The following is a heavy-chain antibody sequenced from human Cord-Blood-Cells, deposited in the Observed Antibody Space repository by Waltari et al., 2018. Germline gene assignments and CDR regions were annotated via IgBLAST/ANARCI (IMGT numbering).Heavy chain of an antibody. CDR1: GYTFTSYG. D-gene: IGHD2-15*01. Sequence: QVQLVQSGAEVKKPGASVKVSCKASGYTFTSYGIRWVRQAPGQGLEWSGWVSAYNGNTNYAQRLQGRDTMTTDTSTSTAYMELRSLGSDDTAVYYCARVEDGDAVDIWAQGTMVTGSS. V-gene: IGHV1-18*04. CDR3: ARVEDGDAVDI. J-gene: IGHJ3*02. CDR2: VSAYNGNT.